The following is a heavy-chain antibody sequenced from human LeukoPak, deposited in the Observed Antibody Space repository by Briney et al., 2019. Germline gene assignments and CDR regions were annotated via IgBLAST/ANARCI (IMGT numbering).Heavy chain of an antibody. D-gene: IGHD5-24*01. CDR2: ISYDGSNK. V-gene: IGHV3-30-3*01. CDR3: AREDGYNPGDY. Sequence: PGRSLRLSCAASGFTFSSYAMHWVRQAPGKGLEWVAVISYDGSNKYYADSVKGRFTISRDNSKNTLYLQMNSLRAEDTAVYYCAREDGYNPGDYWGQGTLVTVSS. J-gene: IGHJ4*02. CDR1: GFTFSSYA.